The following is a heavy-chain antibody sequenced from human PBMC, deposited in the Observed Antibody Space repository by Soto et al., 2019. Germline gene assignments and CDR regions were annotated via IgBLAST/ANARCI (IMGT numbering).Heavy chain of an antibody. J-gene: IGHJ3*02. D-gene: IGHD2-15*01. CDR2: INPSGGST. V-gene: IGHV1-46*01. CDR1: GYNFTSYY. CDR3: AAAPTTPPAAFDI. Sequence: ASVKASCKASGYNFTSYYMHWVRQAPGQGLEWMGIINPSGGSTSYAQKFQGRVTMTRDTSTSTVYMELSSLRSEDTAVYYCAAAPTTPPAAFDIWGQGTMVTVSS.